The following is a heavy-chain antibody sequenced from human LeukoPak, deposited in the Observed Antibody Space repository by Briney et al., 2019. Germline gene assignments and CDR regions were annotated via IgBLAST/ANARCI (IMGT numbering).Heavy chain of an antibody. V-gene: IGHV3-66*01. CDR2: IYSGGST. CDR3: ARGAYYFDY. CDR1: GFTVSRFTVSSNY. Sequence: SGGSLRLSCAASGFTVSRFTVSSNYMSWVRQAPGKGLEWVSLIYSGGSTYYADSVKGRFTISRDNSKNTLYLQMNSLRAEDTAVYYCARGAYYFDYWGQGTLVTVSS. J-gene: IGHJ4*02.